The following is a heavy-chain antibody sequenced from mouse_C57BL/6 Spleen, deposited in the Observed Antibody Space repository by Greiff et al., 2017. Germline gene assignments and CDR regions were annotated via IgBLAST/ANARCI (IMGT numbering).Heavy chain of an antibody. CDR2: IYPGGGYT. J-gene: IGHJ2*01. Sequence: VQLQQSGAELVRPGTSVKMSCKASGYTFTNYWIGWAKQRPGHGLEWIGDIYPGGGYTNYNEKFKGKATLTADKSSSTAYMQFSSLTSEDSAIYYYAREVGRYFDYWGQGTTLTVSS. D-gene: IGHD4-1*01. CDR3: AREVGRYFDY. V-gene: IGHV1-63*01. CDR1: GYTFTNYW.